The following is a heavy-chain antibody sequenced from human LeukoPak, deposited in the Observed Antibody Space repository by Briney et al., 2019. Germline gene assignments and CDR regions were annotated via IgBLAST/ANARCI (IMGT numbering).Heavy chain of an antibody. CDR2: IYTSGST. CDR1: GGSISSYY. V-gene: IGHV4-4*07. Sequence: SETLSLTCTVSGGSISSYYWSWIRQPAGKGLEWIGRIYTSGSTNYNPSLKSRVTMSVDTSKNQFSLKLSSVTAADTAVYYCARETAYYCDSSGYWTYYFDYWGQGTLVTVSS. J-gene: IGHJ4*02. D-gene: IGHD3-22*01. CDR3: ARETAYYCDSSGYWTYYFDY.